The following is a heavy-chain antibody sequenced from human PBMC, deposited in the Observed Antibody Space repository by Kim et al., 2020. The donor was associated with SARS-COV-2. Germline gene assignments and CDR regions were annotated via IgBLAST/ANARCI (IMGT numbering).Heavy chain of an antibody. CDR1: GVSISSNY. Sequence: SETLSLTCNVSGVSISSNYWSWIRQPPGKGLEWIGYIYDTGNTKYNPSLKRRVTISADTSKNQFSLQLTSVTAADTAVYYCARRDYDGNGYYYFDYWGQGTLVTVSS. CDR2: IYDTGNT. J-gene: IGHJ4*02. V-gene: IGHV4-59*13. D-gene: IGHD3-22*01. CDR3: ARRDYDGNGYYYFDY.